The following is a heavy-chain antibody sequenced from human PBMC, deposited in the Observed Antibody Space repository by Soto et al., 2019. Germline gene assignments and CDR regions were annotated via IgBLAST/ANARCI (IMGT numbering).Heavy chain of an antibody. J-gene: IGHJ6*02. D-gene: IGHD3-22*01. V-gene: IGHV3-15*01. CDR3: TTQEYYDSSGYYFVYYYYGMDV. CDR2: IKSKTDGGTT. Sequence: GGSLRLSCAASGFTFINAWMGWVRQAPGKGLEWVGRIKSKTDGGTTDYAAPVKGRFTISRDDSKNTLYLQMNSLKTEDTAVYYCTTQEYYDSSGYYFVYYYYGMDVWGQGTTVTVSS. CDR1: GFTFINAW.